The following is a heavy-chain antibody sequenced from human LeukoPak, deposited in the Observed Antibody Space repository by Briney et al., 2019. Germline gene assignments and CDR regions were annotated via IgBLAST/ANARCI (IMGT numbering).Heavy chain of an antibody. V-gene: IGHV5-51*01. J-gene: IGHJ4*02. D-gene: IGHD2-21*01. CDR2: MSPLDSDT. CDR3: ATRVINGGHFFDY. CDR1: GYSFTSYW. Sequence: GESLKISCQGSGYSFTSYWIGWGRQMPGKDLEWMGIMSPLDSDTRYSPSSQGRVTMSADKSVSTAYLQWSSLKASDTAIYYCATRVINGGHFFDYWGQGTQVIVSS.